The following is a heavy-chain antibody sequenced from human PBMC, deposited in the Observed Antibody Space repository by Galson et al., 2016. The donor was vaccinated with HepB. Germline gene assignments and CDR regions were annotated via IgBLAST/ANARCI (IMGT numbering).Heavy chain of an antibody. CDR2: IWYDGSNK. J-gene: IGHJ5*02. D-gene: IGHD6-13*01. V-gene: IGHV3-33*01. CDR1: GFTFSSSA. Sequence: SLRLSCAASGFTFSSSAMHWVRQAPGKGLEWVAVIWYDGSNKYYADSVKGRFTISRDNSRNTLYLQMASLRVEDTAIYYCARDGAVGTGNAFDPWGQGTRVTVSS. CDR3: ARDGAVGTGNAFDP.